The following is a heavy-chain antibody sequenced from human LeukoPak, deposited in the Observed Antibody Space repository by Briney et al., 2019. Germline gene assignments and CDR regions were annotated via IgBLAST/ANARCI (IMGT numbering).Heavy chain of an antibody. CDR2: MYPGDSDT. Sequence: GESLKISCKGSGYSFTHYWIGWVRQMPGEGLEWMGIMYPGDSDTKYSPSFQGHVTISADKSISTAYLQWSSLEASDTAMYYCARSSGFGSGSPYYFDSWGQGTLVTVSS. CDR1: GYSFTHYW. D-gene: IGHD3-10*01. V-gene: IGHV5-51*01. CDR3: ARSSGFGSGSPYYFDS. J-gene: IGHJ4*02.